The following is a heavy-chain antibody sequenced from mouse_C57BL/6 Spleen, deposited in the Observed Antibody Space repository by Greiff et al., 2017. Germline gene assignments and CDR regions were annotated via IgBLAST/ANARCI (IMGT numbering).Heavy chain of an antibody. CDR1: GFTFSDAW. CDR3: KGGFAY. V-gene: IGHV6-6*01. J-gene: IGHJ3*01. CDR2: IRNKANNRAT. Sequence: EVQLQESGGGLVQPGGSMKLSCAASGFTFSDAWMDWVRQSPEKGLEWVAEIRNKANNRATYYAESVKGRFTISRDDSKSSVYLQMHSLRAGDTGIYYCKGGFAYWGQGTLVTVSA.